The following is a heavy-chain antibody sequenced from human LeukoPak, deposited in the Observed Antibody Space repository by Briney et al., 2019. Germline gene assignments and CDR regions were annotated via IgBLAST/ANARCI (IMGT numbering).Heavy chain of an antibody. D-gene: IGHD2-2*01. CDR2: ISGSGGST. Sequence: GGSLRLSCAASGFTFSSYAMSWVRQAPGKGLEWVSAISGSGGSTYYADSVKGRFTISRDNSKNTLYLQMNSLRAEDTAVYYCTKDGQLTNRPDAFDIWGQGTMVTVSS. CDR3: TKDGQLTNRPDAFDI. CDR1: GFTFSSYA. J-gene: IGHJ3*02. V-gene: IGHV3-23*01.